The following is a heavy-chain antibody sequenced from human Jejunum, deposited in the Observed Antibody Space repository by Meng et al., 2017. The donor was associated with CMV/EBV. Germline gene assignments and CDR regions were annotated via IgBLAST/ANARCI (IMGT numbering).Heavy chain of an antibody. CDR1: EFTFSDVN. D-gene: IGHD1-14*01. Sequence: EFTFSDVNRDWVSQAQGKGMEWVSSISSDSTYTSYADSVKGRFTISRDNAKTSLYLQLNTMRAEDTAVYYCAREGRFSHHGASDTWGRGTTVTVSS. CDR2: ISSDSTYT. J-gene: IGHJ3*02. V-gene: IGHV3-21*01. CDR3: AREGRFSHHGASDT.